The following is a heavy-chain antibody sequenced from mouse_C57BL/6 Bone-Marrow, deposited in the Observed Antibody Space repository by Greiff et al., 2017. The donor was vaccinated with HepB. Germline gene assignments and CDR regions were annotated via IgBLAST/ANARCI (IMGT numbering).Heavy chain of an antibody. D-gene: IGHD1-1*01. CDR1: GYTFTSYW. Sequence: QVQLQQPGAELVKPGASVKLSCKASGYTFTSYWMHWVKQRPGQGLEWIGMIHPNSGSTNYNEKFKSKATLTVDKSSSTAYMQLSSLTSEDSAVYYCARYYYGSSYVVYFDYWGKGTTLTVSS. CDR3: ARYYYGSSYVVYFDY. J-gene: IGHJ2*01. CDR2: IHPNSGST. V-gene: IGHV1-64*01.